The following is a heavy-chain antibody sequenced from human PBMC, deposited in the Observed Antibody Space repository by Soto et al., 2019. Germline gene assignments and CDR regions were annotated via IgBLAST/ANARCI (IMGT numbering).Heavy chain of an antibody. J-gene: IGHJ6*03. CDR2: ISSSGSTI. CDR3: ASPAKEDYYGSGSYSNYYYMDV. D-gene: IGHD3-10*01. CDR1: GFTFSDYY. Sequence: PGGSLRLSCAASGFTFSDYYMSWIRQAPGKGLEWVSYISSSGSTIYYADSVKGRFTISRDNAKNPLYLQMNSLRAEDTAVYYCASPAKEDYYGSGSYSNYYYMDVWGKGTTVTVSS. V-gene: IGHV3-11*01.